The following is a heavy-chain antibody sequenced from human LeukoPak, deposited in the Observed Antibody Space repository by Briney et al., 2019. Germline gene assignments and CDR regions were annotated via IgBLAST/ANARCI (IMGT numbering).Heavy chain of an antibody. D-gene: IGHD2-2*03. CDR3: ARDFGYCSSTSCYVHYYYYMDV. CDR1: GYTFTTYD. V-gene: IGHV1-8*03. Sequence: VASVKVSCKASGYTFTTYDINWVRQAAGQGLEWMGWMNPNSGNTGYTQKFQGRVTFTRNPSISTAYMELSSLRSQDTAVYYCARDFGYCSSTSCYVHYYYYMDVWGKGTTVTVSS. J-gene: IGHJ6*03. CDR2: MNPNSGNT.